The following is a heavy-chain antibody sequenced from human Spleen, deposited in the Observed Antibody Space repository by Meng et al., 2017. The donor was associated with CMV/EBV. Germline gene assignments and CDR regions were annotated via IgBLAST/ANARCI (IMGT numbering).Heavy chain of an antibody. V-gene: IGHV3-23*01. CDR2: ISASGLTT. D-gene: IGHD2-8*01. Sequence: GESLKISCAASGFTFSSYAMNWVRQAPGKGLEWVSGISASGLTTYHADSVKGRFTISRDNSKNTLYLQMNSLRVEDTAVYYCAKKYCTNGVCHLGYFDYWGQGTLVTVSS. J-gene: IGHJ4*02. CDR1: GFTFSSYA. CDR3: AKKYCTNGVCHLGYFDY.